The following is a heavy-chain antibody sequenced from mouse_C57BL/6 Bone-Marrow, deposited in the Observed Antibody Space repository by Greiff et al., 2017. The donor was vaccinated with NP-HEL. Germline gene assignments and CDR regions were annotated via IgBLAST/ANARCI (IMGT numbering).Heavy chain of an antibody. V-gene: IGHV1-59*01. CDR3: ARTLVAY. D-gene: IGHD6-1*01. CDR1: GYTFTSYW. Sequence: VQLQQPGAELVRPGTSVKLSCKASGYTFTSYWMHWVKQRPGQGLEWIGVIDPSDSYTNYNQKFKGKATLTVDTSSSTAYMQLSSLTSEDSAVYYCARTLVAYWGQGTLVTVSA. CDR2: IDPSDSYT. J-gene: IGHJ3*01.